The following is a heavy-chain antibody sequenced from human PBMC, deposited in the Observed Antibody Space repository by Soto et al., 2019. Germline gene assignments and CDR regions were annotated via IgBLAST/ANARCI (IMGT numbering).Heavy chain of an antibody. J-gene: IGHJ3*02. V-gene: IGHV4-34*01. CDR1: GGSFSGYY. CDR3: ASYSTVTNAFDI. Sequence: QVQLQQWGAGLLKPSETLSLTCAVYGGSFSGYYWSWIRQPPGKGLEWVGEINHSGSTNYNPSLKSRVTISVETSKNQFSLKLSSVTAADTAVYYCASYSTVTNAFDIWGQGTMVTVSS. D-gene: IGHD4-17*01. CDR2: INHSGST.